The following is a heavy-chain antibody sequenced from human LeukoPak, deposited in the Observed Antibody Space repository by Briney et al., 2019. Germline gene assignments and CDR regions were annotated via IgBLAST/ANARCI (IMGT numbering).Heavy chain of an antibody. Sequence: PSETLSLTCTVSGGSISSYYWSWIRQPPGKGLEWIGYIYYSGSTNYNPSLKSRVTISVDTSKNQFSLKLSSVTAADTAVYYCARADGPDSSGYPYDYWGQGTLVTVSS. CDR2: IYYSGST. D-gene: IGHD3-22*01. CDR3: ARADGPDSSGYPYDY. V-gene: IGHV4-59*01. CDR1: GGSISSYY. J-gene: IGHJ4*02.